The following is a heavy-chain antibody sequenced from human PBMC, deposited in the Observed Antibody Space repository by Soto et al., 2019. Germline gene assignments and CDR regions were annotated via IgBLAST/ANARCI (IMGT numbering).Heavy chain of an antibody. J-gene: IGHJ4*02. D-gene: IGHD6-19*01. CDR3: ARRTVNIRTFYSGLKTHCFDY. Sequence: TLSLTCAVAGGSNSSSSYYWGWIRQPPGKGLEWIGSIYYSGSTYYTPSLQSRVAISVDTSKNQFSLKLNSVTAADTAVYYCARRTVNIRTFYSGLKTHCFDYWGQGTLVTVSS. CDR1: GGSNSSSSYY. V-gene: IGHV4-39*01. CDR2: IYYSGST.